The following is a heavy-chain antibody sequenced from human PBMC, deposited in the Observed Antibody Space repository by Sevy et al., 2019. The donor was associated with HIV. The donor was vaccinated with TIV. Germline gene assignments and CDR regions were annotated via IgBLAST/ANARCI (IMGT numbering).Heavy chain of an antibody. J-gene: IGHJ4*02. CDR1: GASVRSGNYC. D-gene: IGHD3-10*01. Sequence: SETLSLTYGVSGASVRSGNYCWSWIRQAPGKGLEWIGYIHYRGSTNYTPSLKSRVTISVDTSKNQFSLRLISVTDADTAVYYCARVSTMVEEVTYFFDYWGQGTLVTVSS. CDR3: ARVSTMVEEVTYFFDY. CDR2: IHYRGST. V-gene: IGHV4-61*01.